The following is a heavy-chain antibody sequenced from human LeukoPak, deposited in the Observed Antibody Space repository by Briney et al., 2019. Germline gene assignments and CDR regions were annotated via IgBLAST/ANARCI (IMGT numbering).Heavy chain of an antibody. CDR1: GGFISNYY. CDR3: AREPNWNGRAFDI. J-gene: IGHJ3*02. D-gene: IGHD1-1*01. CDR2: IYTSGST. Sequence: KPSETLSLTCIVSGGFISNYYWSWIRQPAGKGLEWIGRIYTSGSTDYNPSLKSRVTISVDTSKNQFSLKLSSVTAADTAVYYCAREPNWNGRAFDIWGQGTMVTVSS. V-gene: IGHV4-4*07.